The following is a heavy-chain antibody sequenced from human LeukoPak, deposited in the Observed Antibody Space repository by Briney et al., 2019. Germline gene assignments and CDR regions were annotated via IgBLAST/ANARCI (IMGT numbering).Heavy chain of an antibody. CDR1: GGSISSYY. D-gene: IGHD5-18*01. CDR3: ARYTAMVAFHAHGFDI. J-gene: IGHJ3*02. Sequence: SETLSLTCTVSGGSISSYYWSWIRQPPGKGLEWIGYIYTSGSTNYNPSLKSRVTMSVDTSKNQFSLKLRSVTAADTAVYYCARYTAMVAFHAHGFDIWGKGAMVTVS. V-gene: IGHV4-59*01. CDR2: IYTSGST.